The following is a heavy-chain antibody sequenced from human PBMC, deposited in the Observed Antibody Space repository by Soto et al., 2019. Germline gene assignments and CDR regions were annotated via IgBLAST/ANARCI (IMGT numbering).Heavy chain of an antibody. J-gene: IGHJ6*02. Sequence: PSETLSLTCAVYGGSFSGYYWGWIRQPPGKGLEWIGSIYYSGSTYYNPSLKSRVTISVDTSKNQFSLKLSSVTAADTAVYYCARLLRHNYYGMDVWGQGTTVTVSS. CDR3: ARLLRHNYYGMDV. D-gene: IGHD5-12*01. V-gene: IGHV4-39*01. CDR2: IYYSGST. CDR1: GGSFSGYY.